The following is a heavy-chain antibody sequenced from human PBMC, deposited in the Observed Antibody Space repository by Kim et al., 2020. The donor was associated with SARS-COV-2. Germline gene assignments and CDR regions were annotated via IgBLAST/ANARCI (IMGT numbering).Heavy chain of an antibody. Sequence: GGSLRLSCAASGFTFSDYYMSWIRQAPGKGLEWVSYISSSSSYTNYADSVKGRFTISRDNAKNSPYLQMNSLRAEDTAVYYCARASGREQLVPSASDAFDIWGQGTMVTVSS. CDR1: GFTFSDYY. CDR2: ISSSSSYT. CDR3: ARASGREQLVPSASDAFDI. J-gene: IGHJ3*02. D-gene: IGHD6-6*01. V-gene: IGHV3-11*06.